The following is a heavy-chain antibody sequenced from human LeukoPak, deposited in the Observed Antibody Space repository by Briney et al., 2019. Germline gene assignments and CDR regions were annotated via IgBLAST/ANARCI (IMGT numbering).Heavy chain of an antibody. J-gene: IGHJ5*02. CDR1: GYTFSSYG. CDR2: INTYNGNT. D-gene: IGHD3-22*01. Sequence: ASVKVSCKASGYTFSSYGISWVRQAPGQGLEWMGWINTYNGNTNYAQKLQDRVTMTRDTSTSTVYMELNSLRSVDTAVYYCARGYDSSGYYYIPFDPWGQETLVTVSS. V-gene: IGHV1-18*01. CDR3: ARGYDSSGYYYIPFDP.